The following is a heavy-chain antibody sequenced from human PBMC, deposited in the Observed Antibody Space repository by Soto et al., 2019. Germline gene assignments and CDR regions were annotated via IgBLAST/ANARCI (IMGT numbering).Heavy chain of an antibody. CDR1: GGSISSGGYY. V-gene: IGHV4-31*03. CDR2: IYYSGST. D-gene: IGHD6-13*01. J-gene: IGHJ4*02. Sequence: SETLSLTCTVSGGSISSGGYYWSWIRQHPGKGLEWIGYIYYSGSTYYNPSLKSRVTISVDTSKNQFSLKLSSVTAADTAVYYCARGDIGIAAAGSDFDYWGQGTLVTVSS. CDR3: ARGDIGIAAAGSDFDY.